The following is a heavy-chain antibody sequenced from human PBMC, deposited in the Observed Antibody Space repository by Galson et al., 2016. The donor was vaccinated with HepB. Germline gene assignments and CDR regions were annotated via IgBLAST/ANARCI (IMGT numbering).Heavy chain of an antibody. CDR1: GFTFSSYS. V-gene: IGHV3-48*02. CDR3: ATSYDYGDYYAY. J-gene: IGHJ4*02. CDR2: ISTSSNTI. Sequence: SLRLSCAASGFTFSSYSMNWVRQAPGKGLEWVSYISTSSNTIYCADSVKGRFTISRDNAKNSLYLQMNSLRDEDTAVYYCATSYDYGDYYAYWGQGTLVAVSS. D-gene: IGHD4-17*01.